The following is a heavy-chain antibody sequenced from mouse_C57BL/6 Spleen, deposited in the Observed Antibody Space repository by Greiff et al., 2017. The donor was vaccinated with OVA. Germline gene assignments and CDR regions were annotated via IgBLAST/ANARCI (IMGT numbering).Heavy chain of an antibody. D-gene: IGHD1-1*01. CDR1: GYAFTNYL. CDR3: ARSHYGSSPYAMDY. V-gene: IGHV1-54*01. Sequence: QVQLQQSGAELVRPGTSVKVSCKASGYAFTNYLIEWVKQRPGQGLEWIGVINPGSGGTNYNEKFKGKATLTADKSSSTAYMQLSSLTSEDSAVYFGARSHYGSSPYAMDYWGQGTSVTVSS. CDR2: INPGSGGT. J-gene: IGHJ4*01.